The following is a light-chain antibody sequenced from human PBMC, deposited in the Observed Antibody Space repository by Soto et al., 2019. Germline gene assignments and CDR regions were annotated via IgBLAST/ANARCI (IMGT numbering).Light chain of an antibody. CDR2: AAS. CDR1: QGISKS. CDR3: QKYSSWPWK. Sequence: EIQMTHSPFSLSAAVLDILPITFLASQGISKSLAWYQQKAEKDPKSLIYAASSLQSGVPSRFSGSGSGTEFTLTISSLQPEDFAVYYCQKYSSWPWKCGKGTKGAIK. J-gene: IGKJ1*01. V-gene: IGKV1D-16*01.